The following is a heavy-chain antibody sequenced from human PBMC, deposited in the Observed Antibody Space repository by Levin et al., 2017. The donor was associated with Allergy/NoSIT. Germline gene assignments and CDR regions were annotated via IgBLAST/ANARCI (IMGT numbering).Heavy chain of an antibody. J-gene: IGHJ4*02. V-gene: IGHV3-23*01. CDR1: GFTFSNYY. CDR2: ITTSGGDT. D-gene: IGHD2-15*01. CDR3: AKVTGWPVF. Sequence: PGGSLRLSCAASGFTFSNYYMSWVRQAPGKGLEWVSTITTSGGDTYYADSVKGRFTISRDNSKNTVYLQMNSLSAEDTALYYCAKVTGWPVFWGQGTLVTVSS.